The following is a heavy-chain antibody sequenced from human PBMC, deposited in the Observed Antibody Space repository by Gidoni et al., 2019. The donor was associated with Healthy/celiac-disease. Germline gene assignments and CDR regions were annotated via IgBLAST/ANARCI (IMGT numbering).Heavy chain of an antibody. D-gene: IGHD3-10*01. Sequence: QVQLVESGVGVVQPGRSLSLSCAASGFPFRSYGMHWVRQAPGKGREWVAVISYDGSNKYYADSVKGRFTISRDNSKNTLYLQMNSLRAEDTAVYYCAKDSAIWFGELEYLDYWGQGTLVTVSS. CDR1: GFPFRSYG. V-gene: IGHV3-30*18. CDR3: AKDSAIWFGELEYLDY. J-gene: IGHJ4*02. CDR2: ISYDGSNK.